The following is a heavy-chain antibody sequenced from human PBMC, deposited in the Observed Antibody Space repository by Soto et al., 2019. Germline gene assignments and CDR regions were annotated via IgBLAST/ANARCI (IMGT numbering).Heavy chain of an antibody. CDR1: GFPFSTYA. J-gene: IGHJ3*01. CDR3: AKDMLQWLVVGHDAFDL. Sequence: WGSLRLSCAASGFPFSTYAMSWVRQAPGKGLEWVSLISGSGDTTYYADSVKGRFTISRDNAKNTLYLQMNSLRAEDTAAYYCAKDMLQWLVVGHDAFDLWGQGTMVTVSS. D-gene: IGHD6-19*01. V-gene: IGHV3-23*01. CDR2: ISGSGDTT.